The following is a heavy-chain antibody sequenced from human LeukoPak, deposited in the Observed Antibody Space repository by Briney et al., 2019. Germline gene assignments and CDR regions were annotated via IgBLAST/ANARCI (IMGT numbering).Heavy chain of an antibody. V-gene: IGHV3-23*01. CDR2: ISGSGGST. D-gene: IGHD3-22*01. J-gene: IGHJ4*02. Sequence: GGSLRLSCAASGLTFRSYAMSWVRQAPGKGLEWVSAISGSGGSTYYADSVKGRFTISRDNSKNTLYLQMNSLRAEDTAVYYCAKDKRRITMMGLIAYWGQGTLVTVSS. CDR3: AKDKRRITMMGLIAY. CDR1: GLTFRSYA.